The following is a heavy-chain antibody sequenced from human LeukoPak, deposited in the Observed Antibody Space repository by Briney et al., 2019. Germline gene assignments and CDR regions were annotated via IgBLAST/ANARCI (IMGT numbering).Heavy chain of an antibody. J-gene: IGHJ4*02. CDR3: TTDGVGVEGATYDN. CDR1: GFTFINAW. CDR2: IKAKAHGGTI. Sequence: GGSLRLSCAASGFTFINAWMAWVRQAPGKRLEWVGRIKAKAHGGTIEYAAPVKGRFTISRDDSKNTLYLQMNSLKTEDTAVYYCTTDGVGVEGATYDNWGQGTLVSVSS. V-gene: IGHV3-15*01. D-gene: IGHD1-26*01.